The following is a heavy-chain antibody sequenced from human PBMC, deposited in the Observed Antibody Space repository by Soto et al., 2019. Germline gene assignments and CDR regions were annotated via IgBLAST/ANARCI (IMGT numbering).Heavy chain of an antibody. J-gene: IGHJ5*02. CDR1: GFTFSNYA. D-gene: IGHD2-15*01. V-gene: IGHV3-64*01. CDR3: ARAEVDTPTP. Sequence: GGSLRLSCAASGFTFSNYAMHWVRQAPGKGLEYVSTISSNGHSTDYANSVKGRFTISRDNSMNTVYLQMNSLRVEDTTVYYCARAEVDTPTPWGQETLVTVSS. CDR2: ISSNGHST.